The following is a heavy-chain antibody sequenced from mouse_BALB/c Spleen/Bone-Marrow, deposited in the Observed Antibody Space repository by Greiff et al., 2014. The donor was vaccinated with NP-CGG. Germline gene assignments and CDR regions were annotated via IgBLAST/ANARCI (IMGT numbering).Heavy chain of an antibody. V-gene: IGHV14-3*02. CDR1: GFNIKDTY. CDR3: ARIYYYGRGYFDY. CDR2: IDPANGST. J-gene: IGHJ2*01. Sequence: VQLQQSGAELVKPGASVKLSCTASGFNIKDTYMHWVKQRPEQGLEWIGRIDPANGSTKYDPKFQGKATITADTSSNTAYLQLSSLTSEDTAVYYCARIYYYGRGYFDYWGQGTTLTVSS. D-gene: IGHD1-1*01.